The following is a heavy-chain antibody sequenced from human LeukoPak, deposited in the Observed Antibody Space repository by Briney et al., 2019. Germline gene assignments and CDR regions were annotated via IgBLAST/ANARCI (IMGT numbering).Heavy chain of an antibody. J-gene: IGHJ5*02. CDR3: ARKWSSRGWFDP. Sequence: ASVKVSCKASGYIFTTYSIYWVRQAPGQGLEWIGMINPRGDATIYAQKFQGRVTMTSDTSTTTVYMELSSLKSEDTGLYYCARKWSSRGWFDPWGQGTLVTVSS. CDR1: GYIFTTYS. CDR2: INPRGDAT. D-gene: IGHD2-8*01. V-gene: IGHV1-46*01.